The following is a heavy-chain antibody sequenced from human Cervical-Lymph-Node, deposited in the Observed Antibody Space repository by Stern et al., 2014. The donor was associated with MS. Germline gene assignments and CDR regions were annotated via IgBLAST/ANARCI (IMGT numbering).Heavy chain of an antibody. J-gene: IGHJ1*01. V-gene: IGHV1-69*04. Sequence: QVQLVQSGPEVGKPGSSLRVSCKASGEDFSTYSISWVRQAPGQGLEWMTRIIPRLGITKYAQKFQGRVTITSDKSPNVALMDLTSLNPEDTAVYFCVRGPQGRGWYDLWGQGTLITVSP. CDR2: IIPRLGIT. CDR3: VRGPQGRGWYDL. D-gene: IGHD6-19*01. CDR1: GEDFSTYS.